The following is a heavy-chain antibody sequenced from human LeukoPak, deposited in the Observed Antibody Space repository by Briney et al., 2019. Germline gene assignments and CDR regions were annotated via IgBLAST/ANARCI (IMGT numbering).Heavy chain of an antibody. CDR3: ARHRRKSIIGTASSRGFDS. V-gene: IGHV5-51*01. D-gene: IGHD3-10*01. Sequence: GASLKISCKGSGYSFTTYWIGWVRQMPGKGLEWMGIIYPADSDTTYSPSFQGQVTISVDKSISTAYLQWSSLKASDTAMYYCARHRRKSIIGTASSRGFDSWGQGTLVTVSS. CDR2: IYPADSDT. J-gene: IGHJ4*02. CDR1: GYSFTTYW.